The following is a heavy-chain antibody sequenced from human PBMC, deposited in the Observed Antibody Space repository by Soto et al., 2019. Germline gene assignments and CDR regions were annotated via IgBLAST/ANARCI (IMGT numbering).Heavy chain of an antibody. CDR2: IYYSGST. J-gene: IGHJ4*02. CDR3: ARERRSGFWSGYYTFDY. V-gene: IGHV4-30-4*01. Sequence: SETLSLTCTVSGGSISSGDYYWSWIRQPPGKGLEWIGYIYYSGSTYYNPSLKSRVTISVDTSKNQFSLKLSSVTAADTAVYYCARERRSGFWSGYYTFDYWGQETLVTVSS. CDR1: GGSISSGDYY. D-gene: IGHD3-3*01.